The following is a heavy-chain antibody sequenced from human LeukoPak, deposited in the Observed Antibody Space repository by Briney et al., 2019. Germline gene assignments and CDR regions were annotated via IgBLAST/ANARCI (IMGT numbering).Heavy chain of an antibody. D-gene: IGHD2-21*02. J-gene: IGHJ4*02. V-gene: IGHV1-69*13. CDR2: IIPIFGKA. CDR1: GGTFSSYA. Sequence: SVKDSCKASGGTFSSYAISWVRQATGQGLECMGGIIPIFGKANYAQKFQGRVTITADESTSTAYMELSSLRSEDTAVYYCAREYCGGDCYDYYFDYWGQGTLVTVSS. CDR3: AREYCGGDCYDYYFDY.